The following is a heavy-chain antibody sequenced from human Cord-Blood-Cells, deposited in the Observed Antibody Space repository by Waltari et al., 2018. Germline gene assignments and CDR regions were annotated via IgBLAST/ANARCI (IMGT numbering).Heavy chain of an antibody. D-gene: IGHD6-6*01. J-gene: IGHJ1*01. CDR2: IYYSGRT. CDR1: GGSISSSSYY. Sequence: QLQLQESGPGLVKPSETLSLTCTVSGGSISSSSYYWGWIRQPPGKGLEWIGSIYYSGRTYDTPSLKRRVTISVDTSKNQFSLKLSSVTAADTAVYYCASLWGKQLKAEYFQHWGQGTLVTVSS. CDR3: ASLWGKQLKAEYFQH. V-gene: IGHV4-39*01.